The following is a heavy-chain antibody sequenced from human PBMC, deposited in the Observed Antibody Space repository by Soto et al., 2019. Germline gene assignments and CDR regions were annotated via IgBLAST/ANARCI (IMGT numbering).Heavy chain of an antibody. Sequence: QVQLVQSGTEVKKTGSLVKVSCKISGGTFSSSVISWVRQAPGQGLEWMGGIIPIFGTPNYAQNFQGRVTITADESTNTAYMELSSLRSEDTAMYYCARTSLYNSAGVLARGSLYHYSMDVWGQGTTVTVSS. J-gene: IGHJ6*02. V-gene: IGHV1-69*01. CDR1: GGTFSSSV. CDR2: IIPIFGTP. D-gene: IGHD6-13*01. CDR3: ARTSLYNSAGVLARGSLYHYSMDV.